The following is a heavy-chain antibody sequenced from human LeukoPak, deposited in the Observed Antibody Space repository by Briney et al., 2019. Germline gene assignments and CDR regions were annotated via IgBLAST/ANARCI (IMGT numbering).Heavy chain of an antibody. V-gene: IGHV1-69*04. Sequence: SVKVSCKASGGTFSSYAISWVRQAPGQGLEWMGRTIPILGIANYAQKFQGRVTITADKSTSTAYMELSSLRSEDTAVYYCARDDYDSSGYYRDYWGQGTLVTVSS. D-gene: IGHD3-22*01. CDR3: ARDDYDSSGYYRDY. J-gene: IGHJ4*02. CDR1: GGTFSSYA. CDR2: TIPILGIA.